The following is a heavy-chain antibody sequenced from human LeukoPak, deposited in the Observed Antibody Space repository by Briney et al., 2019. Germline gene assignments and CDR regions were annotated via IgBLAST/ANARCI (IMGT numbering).Heavy chain of an antibody. Sequence: KPSETLTLTCSLSGDSITTNSYWWGWIRQSPGKGLEWIGSIYSSGNSYYNPSLKSRATISPDTSKNQYSLRLTSVTAADTAVYYCARRGIRDLQIGNWFDPWGQGILVTVSS. D-gene: IGHD3-16*01. CDR1: GDSITTNSYW. CDR2: IYSSGNS. V-gene: IGHV4-39*01. CDR3: ARRGIRDLQIGNWFDP. J-gene: IGHJ5*02.